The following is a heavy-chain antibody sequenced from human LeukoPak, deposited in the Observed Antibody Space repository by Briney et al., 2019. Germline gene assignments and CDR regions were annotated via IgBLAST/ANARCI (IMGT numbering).Heavy chain of an antibody. CDR1: GYTFTSYY. Sequence: ASVKVSCKASGYTFTSYYMHWVRQAPGQGLEWMGIINPSGGSTSYAQKFQGRVTMTRDTSTSTVYMELSSLRSEDTAVHYCARGTYYYDSSGYRIDYWGQGTLVTVSS. D-gene: IGHD3-22*01. CDR2: INPSGGST. J-gene: IGHJ4*02. CDR3: ARGTYYYDSSGYRIDY. V-gene: IGHV1-46*01.